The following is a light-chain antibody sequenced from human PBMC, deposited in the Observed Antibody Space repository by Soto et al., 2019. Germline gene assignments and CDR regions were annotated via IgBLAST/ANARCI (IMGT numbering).Light chain of an antibody. CDR2: EVI. Sequence: QSALTQPPSASGSPGQSVTISCTGTSSDVGGHNYVSWYQQHPGKAPKLLIYEVIQRPSGVPDRFSGSKSDNTASLTVSGLQAEDEADYYCTSYAGSDNVIFGGGTKLTVL. CDR1: SSDVGGHNY. V-gene: IGLV2-8*01. CDR3: TSYAGSDNVI. J-gene: IGLJ2*01.